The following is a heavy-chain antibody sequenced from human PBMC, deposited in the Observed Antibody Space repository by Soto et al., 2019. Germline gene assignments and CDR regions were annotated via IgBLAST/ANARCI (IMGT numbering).Heavy chain of an antibody. CDR3: ADTVNYYYGMDV. CDR2: ISSSSSYI. V-gene: IGHV3-21*01. J-gene: IGHJ6*02. D-gene: IGHD4-4*01. CDR1: GFTFSSYS. Sequence: PGGSLRLSCAASGFTFSSYSMNWVRQAPGKGLEWVSSISSSSSYIYYADSVKGRFTISRDNAKNSLYLQMNSLRAEDTAVYYCADTVNYYYGMDVWGQGTTVTVSS.